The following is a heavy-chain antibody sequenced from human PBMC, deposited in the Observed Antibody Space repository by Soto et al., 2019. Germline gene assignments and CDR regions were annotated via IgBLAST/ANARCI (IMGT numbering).Heavy chain of an antibody. D-gene: IGHD2-2*01. J-gene: IGHJ6*03. Sequence: EVKLLESGGGLAQPGGSLRLSCAASGFTFSTYAMSWVRQAPGKGLEWVSAISGSGGSTNYADSVKGRFTISRDNSKNTLFLQMNSLRAEDTAVYYWAKGGCSTTSCYYYYYYMDVWGKGTTVTVSS. CDR2: ISGSGGST. CDR3: AKGGCSTTSCYYYYYYMDV. CDR1: GFTFSTYA. V-gene: IGHV3-23*01.